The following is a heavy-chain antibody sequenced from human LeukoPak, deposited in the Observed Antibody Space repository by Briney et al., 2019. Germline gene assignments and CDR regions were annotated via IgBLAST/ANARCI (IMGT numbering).Heavy chain of an antibody. CDR1: GDSISRNSHY. J-gene: IGHJ4*02. CDR3: ARGRPSGDYFDY. CDR2: LNPSGKI. D-gene: IGHD4-17*01. V-gene: IGHV4-61*02. Sequence: SETLSLICSVSGDSISRNSHYWCWIRQSAGKGLEWIGRLNPSGKIDYNPSLKSRLTMSLDPSENKLSLKLTSVTAADTARYYCARGRPSGDYFDYWGQGALVTVSS.